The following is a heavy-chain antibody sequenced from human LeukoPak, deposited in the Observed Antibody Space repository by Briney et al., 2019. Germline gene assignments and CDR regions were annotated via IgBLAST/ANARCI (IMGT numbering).Heavy chain of an antibody. CDR3: AREDSSGCFDY. CDR1: GYTFTSYD. V-gene: IGHV1-18*01. Sequence: ASVKVSCKASGYTFTSYDINWVRQATGQGLEWMGWISAYNGNTNYAQRLQGRVTMTTDTSTSTVYMELRSLRSDDTAVYYCAREDSSGCFDYWGQGTLVTVSS. CDR2: ISAYNGNT. D-gene: IGHD6-19*01. J-gene: IGHJ4*02.